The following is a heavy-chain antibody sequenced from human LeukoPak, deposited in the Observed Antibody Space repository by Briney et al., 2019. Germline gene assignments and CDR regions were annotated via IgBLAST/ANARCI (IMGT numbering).Heavy chain of an antibody. CDR3: ARDSGYDNNWFDP. Sequence: SVTLSLTCTVSGGSISSYYWSWIRQPPGKGLEWIGYIYYSGSTNYDPSLKSRVTISVDTSKNQFSLKLSSVTAADTAVYYCARDSGYDNNWFDPWGQGTLVTVSS. V-gene: IGHV4-59*01. D-gene: IGHD5-12*01. CDR2: IYYSGST. CDR1: GGSISSYY. J-gene: IGHJ5*02.